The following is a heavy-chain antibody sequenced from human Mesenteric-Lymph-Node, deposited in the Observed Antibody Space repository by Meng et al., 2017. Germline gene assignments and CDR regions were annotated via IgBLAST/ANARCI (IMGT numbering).Heavy chain of an antibody. J-gene: IGHJ4*02. D-gene: IGHD1-26*01. Sequence: VQRLESGGGVVRAGGFLRLSCAASGFSFDDSGMSWVRQVPGKGLEWVSGINWNGDNIAYADSVKGRFTISRDNAKNSLYLQMNSLTAEDTAIYYCARAFGGNYIYFENWGQGTLVTVSS. CDR2: INWNGDNI. CDR1: GFSFDDSG. V-gene: IGHV3-20*04. CDR3: ARAFGGNYIYFEN.